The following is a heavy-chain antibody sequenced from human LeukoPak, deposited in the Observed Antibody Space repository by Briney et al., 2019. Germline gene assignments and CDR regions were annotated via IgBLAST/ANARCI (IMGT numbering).Heavy chain of an antibody. CDR3: AREMRSPRGGFDY. Sequence: SETLSLTCTVSSGSISSTSYYWGWIRQPPGMGLEWIGSMYYSGSTYYNPSLKSRVTISVDTSKSQFSLKLSSVTAANTAVYYCAREMRSPRGGFDYWDQGTLVTVSS. CDR1: SGSISSTSYY. J-gene: IGHJ4*02. V-gene: IGHV4-39*07. D-gene: IGHD3-10*01. CDR2: MYYSGST.